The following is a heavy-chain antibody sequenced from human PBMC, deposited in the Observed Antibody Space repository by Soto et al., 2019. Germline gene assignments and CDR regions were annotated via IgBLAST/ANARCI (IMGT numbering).Heavy chain of an antibody. V-gene: IGHV1-46*01. CDR1: GYTFTSYY. Sequence: QVQLVQSGAEVKKPGASVKVSCKASGYTFTSYYMHWVRQAPGQGLEWMGIINPSGGSTSYAQKFQGRVTMTRDTSTSPVYMELSSLRSEDTAVYYCARVHRIAVAGTFLDYWGQGTLVTVSS. CDR2: INPSGGST. D-gene: IGHD6-19*01. J-gene: IGHJ4*02. CDR3: ARVHRIAVAGTFLDY.